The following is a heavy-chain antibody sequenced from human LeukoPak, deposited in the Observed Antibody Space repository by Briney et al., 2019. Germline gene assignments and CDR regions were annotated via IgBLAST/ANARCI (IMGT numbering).Heavy chain of an antibody. CDR3: AKIDYNDAFDI. Sequence: ASVKVSCKASGYTFTSYYMHWVRQAPGQGLEWMGWINPNSGGTNYAQKFQGRVTMTRDTSTSTAYMELSRLRSDDTAVYYCAKIDYNDAFDIWGQGTMVTVSS. V-gene: IGHV1-2*02. D-gene: IGHD4-11*01. J-gene: IGHJ3*02. CDR1: GYTFTSYY. CDR2: INPNSGGT.